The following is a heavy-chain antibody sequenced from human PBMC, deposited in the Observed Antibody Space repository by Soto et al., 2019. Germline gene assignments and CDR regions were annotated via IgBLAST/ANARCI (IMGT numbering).Heavy chain of an antibody. CDR2: ISGDGVHT. CDR1: GFTFSRYW. CDR3: ARLGFVGEGDF. J-gene: IGHJ4*02. D-gene: IGHD3-16*01. Sequence: EVQLAESGGGLFQPGGSLRLSCATSGFTFSRYWIHWVRQAPGEGLVWVSRISGDGVHTDYAESVKGRFTVSRDIAKSTGYLQMNNLRAEDTAIYYCARLGFVGEGDFWGQGILVTVSS. V-gene: IGHV3-74*01.